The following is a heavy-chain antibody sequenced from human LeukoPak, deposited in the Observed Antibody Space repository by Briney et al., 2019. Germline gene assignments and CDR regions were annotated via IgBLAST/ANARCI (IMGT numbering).Heavy chain of an antibody. CDR1: GGSFSGCY. CDR2: INHRGST. J-gene: IGHJ5*02. D-gene: IGHD2-8*01. CDR3: AKLPGRTSNENL. V-gene: IGHV4-34*01. Sequence: PSETLSLTCAVYGGSFSGCYWSWVRQPPGKGLEWIGEINHRGSTNYNPSLKSRVTISVDTSKNQFSLKLSSVTAADPAVYYCAKLPGRTSNENLWGQGTLVTVSS.